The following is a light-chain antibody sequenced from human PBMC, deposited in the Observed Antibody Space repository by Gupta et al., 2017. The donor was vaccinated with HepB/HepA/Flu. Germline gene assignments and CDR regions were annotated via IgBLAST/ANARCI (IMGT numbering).Light chain of an antibody. CDR1: SSNVGRNN. Sequence: QSVLTQSTSVSGTPGQRVTISCSGSSSNVGRNNVNWYQQLPGTAPKLLIYYNDERPSGVPDRISGSKSGTSASLAISGLQSEDEADDDCAAWDTSLNVVVFGGGTKLTVL. CDR3: AAWDTSLNVVV. J-gene: IGLJ2*01. V-gene: IGLV1-44*01. CDR2: YND.